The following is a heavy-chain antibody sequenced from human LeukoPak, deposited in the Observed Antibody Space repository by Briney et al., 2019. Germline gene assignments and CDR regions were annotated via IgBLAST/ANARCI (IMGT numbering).Heavy chain of an antibody. J-gene: IGHJ4*02. V-gene: IGHV4-61*02. D-gene: IGHD1-26*01. Sequence: SGTLSLTCTVSGGSISSGGYYWTWIRQPAGKGLEWIGRIYSSGSTNYNPSLKSRVTISVDTSKNHFSLNLSSVTAADTAVYYCARVGATSAYFDQWGQGTLVTVSS. CDR1: GGSISSGGYY. CDR3: ARVGATSAYFDQ. CDR2: IYSSGST.